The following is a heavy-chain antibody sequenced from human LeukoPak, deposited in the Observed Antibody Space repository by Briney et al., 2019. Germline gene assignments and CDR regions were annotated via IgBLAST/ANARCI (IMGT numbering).Heavy chain of an antibody. CDR1: GGSFSGYY. V-gene: IGHV4-34*01. J-gene: IGHJ4*02. CDR2: INHSGST. D-gene: IGHD6-13*01. Sequence: SETLTLTCAVYGGSFSGYYWSWIRQPPGKGLEWIGEINHSGSTNYNPSLKSRVTISVDTSKNQFSLKLSSVTAADTAVYYCARVKQLGPKSLDYWGQGTLVTVSS. CDR3: ARVKQLGPKSLDY.